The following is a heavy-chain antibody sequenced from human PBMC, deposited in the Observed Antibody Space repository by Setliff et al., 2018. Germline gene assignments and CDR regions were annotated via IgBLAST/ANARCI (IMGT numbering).Heavy chain of an antibody. D-gene: IGHD2-15*01. CDR2: LYTSGDT. CDR3: ARDRVVVGAGRRGYYFDY. V-gene: IGHV4-4*07. CDR1: GDSISSHI. J-gene: IGHJ4*02. Sequence: SETLSLTCTVSGDSISSHIWTWIRQPAAGEGLEWIGRLYTSGDTDYNPSPKSRVTVSVDTSKNQLSLKLSSVTAADTAVYYCARDRVVVGAGRRGYYFDYWGQGTLVTVSS.